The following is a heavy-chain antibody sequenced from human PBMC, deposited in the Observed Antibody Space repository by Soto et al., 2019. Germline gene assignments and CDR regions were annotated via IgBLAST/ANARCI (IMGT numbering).Heavy chain of an antibody. J-gene: IGHJ6*03. CDR1: GGSISSYY. Sequence: SETLSLICTVSGGSISSYYWSWIRQPPGKGLEWIGYIYYSGSTNYNPSLKSRVTISVDTSKNQFSLKLSSVTAADTAVYYCAGDGRGVASSPTYYYYYMDVWGKGTTVTVSS. D-gene: IGHD3-3*01. CDR2: IYYSGST. CDR3: AGDGRGVASSPTYYYYYMDV. V-gene: IGHV4-59*01.